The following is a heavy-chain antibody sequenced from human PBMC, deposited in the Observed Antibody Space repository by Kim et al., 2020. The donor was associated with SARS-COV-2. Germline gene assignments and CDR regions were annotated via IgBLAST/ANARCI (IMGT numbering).Heavy chain of an antibody. J-gene: IGHJ3*02. V-gene: IGHV4-31*02. D-gene: IGHD3-3*01. Sequence: SLKRRVTISVDTSKNQFSLKLGSVTAADTAVYYCARGDTIFGVVINAFDIWGQGTMVTVSS. CDR3: ARGDTIFGVVINAFDI.